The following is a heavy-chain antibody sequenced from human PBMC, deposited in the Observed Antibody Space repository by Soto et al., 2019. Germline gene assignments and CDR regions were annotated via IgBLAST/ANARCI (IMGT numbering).Heavy chain of an antibody. CDR1: GGSISSGDYY. CDR3: ARDLRGYSRYDYLDY. D-gene: IGHD5-12*01. Sequence: SETLSLTCTVSGGSISSGDYYWSWIRQPPGKGLEWIGYIYYSGSSYYNPSLKSRVTISVDASKNQLSLRLASVTAADTAVYYCARDLRGYSRYDYLDYWGQGIPVTVSS. V-gene: IGHV4-30-4*01. CDR2: IYYSGSS. J-gene: IGHJ4*02.